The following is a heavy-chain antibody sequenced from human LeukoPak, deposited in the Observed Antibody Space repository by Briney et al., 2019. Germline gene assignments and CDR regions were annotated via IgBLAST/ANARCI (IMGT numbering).Heavy chain of an antibody. CDR1: GGSISSYY. Sequence: SETLSLTCTVSGGSISSYYWSWIRQPPGKGLEWIGYIYYSGSTNCNPSLKSRVTISVDTSKNQFSLKLSSVTAADTAVYYCARHIFNDSSGYYYFDYWGQGTLVTVSS. CDR2: IYYSGST. J-gene: IGHJ4*02. CDR3: ARHIFNDSSGYYYFDY. V-gene: IGHV4-59*08. D-gene: IGHD3-22*01.